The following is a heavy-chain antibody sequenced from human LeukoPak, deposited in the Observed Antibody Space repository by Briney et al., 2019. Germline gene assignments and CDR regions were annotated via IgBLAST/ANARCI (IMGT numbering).Heavy chain of an antibody. D-gene: IGHD4-17*01. J-gene: IGHJ4*02. CDR3: ARVTYVDDMLYQYFDY. V-gene: IGHV4-38-2*01. Sequence: SETLSLTCAVSSYSISSASSWGWIRQSPGKGLEWVWSIFVSVNRYYNPSLKSRLTMSVDTYKKQFSLKLTSVTAADTALYYCARVTYVDDMLYQYFDYWGQGILVTVSS. CDR1: SYSISSASS. CDR2: IFVSVNR.